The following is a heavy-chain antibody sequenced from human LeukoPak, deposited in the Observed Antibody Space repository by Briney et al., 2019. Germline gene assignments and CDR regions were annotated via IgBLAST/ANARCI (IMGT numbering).Heavy chain of an antibody. CDR2: INPNSGGT. V-gene: IGHV1-2*02. J-gene: IGHJ3*02. CDR1: GYTFTGYY. CDR3: ARGRGRVAGTVKINDAFDI. Sequence: ASVKVSCKASGYTFTGYYMHWVRQAPGQGREGMGWINPNSGGTNYAQKFQGRVTMTRDTSIRTAYMDLRRLSSDDTAVYYCARGRGRVAGTVKINDAFDIWGQGTMVTVSS. D-gene: IGHD6-19*01.